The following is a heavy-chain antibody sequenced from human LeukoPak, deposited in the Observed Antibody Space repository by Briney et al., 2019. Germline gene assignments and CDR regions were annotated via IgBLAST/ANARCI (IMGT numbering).Heavy chain of an antibody. CDR1: GYTFTGYY. J-gene: IGHJ5*02. CDR3: ARDTTLITYWFDP. D-gene: IGHD1-1*01. Sequence: ASVKVSCKASGYTFTGYYIHWVRQAPGQGLEWMGWINPNSGGTNYAQKFQGRVTMTRDTSLSTAYMELNRLRSDDTAAYYCARDTTLITYWFDPWGQGTLVTVSS. V-gene: IGHV1-2*02. CDR2: INPNSGGT.